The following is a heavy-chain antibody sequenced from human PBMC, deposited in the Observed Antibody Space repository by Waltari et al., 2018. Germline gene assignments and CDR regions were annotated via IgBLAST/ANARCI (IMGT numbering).Heavy chain of an antibody. Sequence: EVQLLESGGGLVQPGGSLRLSCAASGFTFTGYAMPGVRQAPGKVLEWVPAVTCSGGTTYYADSVKGLFTIARDNAKNTLYLQMNSLRAEETAVYYCARSLEFNPHWGQGTLVTGSS. V-gene: IGHV3-23*01. CDR2: VTCSGGTT. CDR3: ARSLEFNPH. CDR1: GFTFTGYA. J-gene: IGHJ4*02. D-gene: IGHD3-3*01.